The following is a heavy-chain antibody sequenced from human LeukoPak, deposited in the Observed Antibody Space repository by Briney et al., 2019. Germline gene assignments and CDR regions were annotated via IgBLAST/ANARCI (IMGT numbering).Heavy chain of an antibody. Sequence: PGGSLRLSCAASGFTFSSHGMNWVRQAPGKGLEWISGISPSADITYYADSVKGRFTISRDNSENTVYLHMSSLRAEDTAVYYCARARVPYDFWSPNMDVWGKGTTVTVSS. CDR2: ISPSADIT. CDR1: GFTFSSHG. V-gene: IGHV3-23*01. D-gene: IGHD3-3*01. CDR3: ARARVPYDFWSPNMDV. J-gene: IGHJ6*03.